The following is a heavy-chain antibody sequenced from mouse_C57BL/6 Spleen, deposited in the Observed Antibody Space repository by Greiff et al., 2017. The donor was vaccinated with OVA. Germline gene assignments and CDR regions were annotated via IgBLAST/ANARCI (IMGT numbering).Heavy chain of an antibody. V-gene: IGHV1-59*01. CDR2: IDPSDSYT. Sequence: QVQLQQPGAELVRPGTSVKLSCKASGYTFTSYWMHWVKQRPGQGLEWIGVIDPSDSYTNYNQKFKGKATLTVDTSSRTAYMQLSSLTSEDSAVYYWARNYYGSSFRTTLTTGAFDYWGQGTTLTVSS. J-gene: IGHJ2*01. CDR1: GYTFTSYW. CDR3: ARNYYGSSFRTTLTTGAFDY. D-gene: IGHD1-1*01.